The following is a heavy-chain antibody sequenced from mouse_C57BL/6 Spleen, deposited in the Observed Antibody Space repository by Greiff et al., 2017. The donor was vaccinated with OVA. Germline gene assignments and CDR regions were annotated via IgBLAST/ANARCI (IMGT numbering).Heavy chain of an antibody. J-gene: IGHJ3*01. Sequence: QVQLQQPGAELVRPGTSVKLSCKASGYTFTSYWMHWVKQRPGQGLEWIGVIDPSDSYTNYNQKFKGKATLTVDTSSSTAYMQLSSLTSEDSAVYYCARGPYDGYTGFAYWGQGTLVTVSA. D-gene: IGHD2-3*01. CDR1: GYTFTSYW. V-gene: IGHV1-59*01. CDR3: ARGPYDGYTGFAY. CDR2: IDPSDSYT.